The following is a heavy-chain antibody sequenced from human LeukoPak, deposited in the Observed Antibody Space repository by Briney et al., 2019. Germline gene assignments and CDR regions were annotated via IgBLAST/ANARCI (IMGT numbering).Heavy chain of an antibody. D-gene: IGHD3-22*01. V-gene: IGHV4-39*07. CDR2: AYYNGET. Sequence: SETLSLTCTVSGGSIISDNYYWAWIRQPPGKGLEWIGSAYYNGETYYNPSLKSRVTTSVDTSKSQFSLKLSSVTAADTAVYFCARDSRYDSSGHAPWGQGSLVTVSS. CDR3: ARDSRYDSSGHAP. CDR1: GGSIISDNYY. J-gene: IGHJ5*02.